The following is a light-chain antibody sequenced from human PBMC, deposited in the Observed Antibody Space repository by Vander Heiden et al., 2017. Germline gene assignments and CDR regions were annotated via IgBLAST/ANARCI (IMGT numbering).Light chain of an antibody. J-gene: IGKJ4*01. V-gene: IGKV4-1*01. Sequence: DIVMTQSPDSLAVSLGERATIHCKSSQSVLYSSNNKNYLAWYQQKPGQPPKLLIYWASTRESGVPDRFSGSGSGTDFTLTISSLQAEDVAVYYCQQYYSVPVTFGGGTKVEIK. CDR2: WAS. CDR3: QQYYSVPVT. CDR1: QSVLYSSNNKNY.